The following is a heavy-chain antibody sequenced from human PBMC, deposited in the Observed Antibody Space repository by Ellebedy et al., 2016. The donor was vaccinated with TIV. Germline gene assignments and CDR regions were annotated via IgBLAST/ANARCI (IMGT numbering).Heavy chain of an antibody. CDR3: ARDSRGGGDYGDNWFDP. V-gene: IGHV3-66*01. CDR1: GFTVSSSF. D-gene: IGHD4-17*01. Sequence: PGGSLRLSCAASGFTVSSSFMSWVRQAPGKGLEWVSVIYTDGGTNYTDSVLGRFDISRDSSKNTLYLQMNSLRADDTAVYYCARDSRGGGDYGDNWFDPWGQGTLVTVSS. CDR2: IYTDGGT. J-gene: IGHJ5*02.